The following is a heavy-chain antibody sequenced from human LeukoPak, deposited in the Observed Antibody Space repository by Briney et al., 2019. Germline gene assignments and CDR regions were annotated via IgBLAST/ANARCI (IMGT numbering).Heavy chain of an antibody. CDR3: ARDLYSSRTNDAFVI. D-gene: IGHD6-13*01. V-gene: IGHV1-46*01. J-gene: IGHJ3*02. CDR1: GYTFTSYY. CDR2: LNPSGGST. Sequence: ASVKVSCKASGYTFTSYYMHWVRQAPGQGLEWMGILNPSGGSTSYAQKFQGRVTMTRDMSTSTDYMELSSLRSEDTAVYYCARDLYSSRTNDAFVIWGQGTMVTVSS.